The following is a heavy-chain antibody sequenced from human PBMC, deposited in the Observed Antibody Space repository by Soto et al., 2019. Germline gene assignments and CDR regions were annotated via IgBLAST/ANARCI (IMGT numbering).Heavy chain of an antibody. CDR1: GGSFSGYY. Sequence: SETLSLTCAVYGGSFSGYYWSWIRQPPGEGLEWIGEINHSGSTNYNPSLKSRVTISVDTSKNQFSLKLSSVTAADTAVYYCARMNGTTMDYWGQGTLVTVSS. D-gene: IGHD1-7*01. CDR3: ARMNGTTMDY. J-gene: IGHJ4*02. CDR2: INHSGST. V-gene: IGHV4-34*01.